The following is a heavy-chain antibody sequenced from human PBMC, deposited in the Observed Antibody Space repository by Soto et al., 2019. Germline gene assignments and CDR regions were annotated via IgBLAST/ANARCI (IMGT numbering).Heavy chain of an antibody. D-gene: IGHD2-15*01. J-gene: IGHJ4*02. CDR2: ISSTSDTI. V-gene: IGHV3-48*01. CDR3: ARDRGCSGGICYRDLGY. CDR1: GFTFSTYS. Sequence: GGSLRLSCAASGFTFSTYSMSWVRQAPGKGLEWVSYISSTSDTIYYADSVKGRFTISRDNAKNSLYLHMNGLSAEDTAVYYCARDRGCSGGICYRDLGYWGQGTLVTVSS.